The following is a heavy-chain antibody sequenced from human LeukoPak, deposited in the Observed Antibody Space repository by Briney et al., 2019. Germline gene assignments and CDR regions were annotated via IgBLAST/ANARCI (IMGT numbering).Heavy chain of an antibody. CDR3: ARWSYYDSSGYYSRNDAFDI. J-gene: IGHJ3*02. CDR1: GCSISSGDYY. V-gene: IGHV4-31*03. Sequence: PSETLSLTCTVSGCSISSGDYYWSWIRQHPGKCLEWIGYIYYSGSTYYNPSLKSRVTISVDTSKNQFSLKLSSVTAADTAVYYCARWSYYDSSGYYSRNDAFDIWGQGTMVTVSS. D-gene: IGHD3-22*01. CDR2: IYYSGST.